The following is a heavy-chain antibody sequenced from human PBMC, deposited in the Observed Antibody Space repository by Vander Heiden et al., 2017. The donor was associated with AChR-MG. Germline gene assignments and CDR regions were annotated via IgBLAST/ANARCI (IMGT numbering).Heavy chain of an antibody. D-gene: IGHD3-3*01. CDR2: IDWDDDK. V-gene: IGHV2-70*01. J-gene: IGHJ6*02. CDR3: ARTRGFYDFWSGYYSSMGMDV. Sequence: QVTLRESGPALVKPTQTLTLTCTFSGFSLSTSGMCVSWIRQPPGKALEWLALIDWDDDKYYSTSLKTRLTISKDTSKNQVVFTMTNMDPVDSATYYCARTRGFYDFWSGYYSSMGMDVWGQGTTVTVSS. CDR1: GFSLSTSGMC.